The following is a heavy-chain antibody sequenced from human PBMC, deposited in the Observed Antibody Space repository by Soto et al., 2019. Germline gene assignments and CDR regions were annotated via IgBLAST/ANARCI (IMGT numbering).Heavy chain of an antibody. Sequence: GGSLRLSCAASDFTFSSYSMNWVRQAPGTGLEGVSSISSSSSYIYYADSVKGRFTISRDNAKNSLYLQMNSLRAEDTAVYYCARDDYYDSSGYYYESFFDYWGQGTLVTVSS. CDR2: ISSSSSYI. CDR1: DFTFSSYS. V-gene: IGHV3-21*01. CDR3: ARDDYYDSSGYYYESFFDY. J-gene: IGHJ4*02. D-gene: IGHD3-22*01.